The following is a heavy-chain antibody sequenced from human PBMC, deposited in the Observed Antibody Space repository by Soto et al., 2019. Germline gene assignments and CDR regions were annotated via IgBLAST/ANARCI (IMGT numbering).Heavy chain of an antibody. CDR1: GFTFSSYS. Sequence: PGGSLRLSCAASGFTFSSYSMNWVRQAPGKGLEWVSSISSSSSYIYYADSVKGRFTISRDNAKNSLYLQMNSLRAEDKAVYYTASQTRYSYGGFDYCVQRTLVTVSP. D-gene: IGHD5-18*01. CDR3: ASQTRYSYGGFDY. J-gene: IGHJ4*02. CDR2: ISSSSSYI. V-gene: IGHV3-21*01.